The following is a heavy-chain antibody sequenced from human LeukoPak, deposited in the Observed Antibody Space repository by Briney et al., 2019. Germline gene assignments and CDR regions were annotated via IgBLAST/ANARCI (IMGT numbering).Heavy chain of an antibody. CDR2: IYYGGNT. J-gene: IGHJ5*02. D-gene: IGHD2-15*01. CDR1: GGSIRSYY. V-gene: IGHV4-59*01. Sequence: PSETLSLTCTVSGGSIRSYYWSWIRQPPGKGLEWIGYIYYGGNTNYNPSLKRRVTMSLDTSKNQFSVKLSSVTAADTAVYYCARDKDSLFDPWGQGTLVTVSS. CDR3: ARDKDSLFDP.